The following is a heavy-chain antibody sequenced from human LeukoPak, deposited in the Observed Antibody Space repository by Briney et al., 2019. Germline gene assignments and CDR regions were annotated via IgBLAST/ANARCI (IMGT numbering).Heavy chain of an antibody. CDR2: IYHSGST. Sequence: SETLSLTCTVSGGSISSSSYYWGWIRQPPGKGLEWIGSIYHSGSTNYNPSLKSRVTISVDKSKNQFSLKLSSVTAADTAVYYCARVFFTLNNWFDPWGQGTLVTVSS. CDR3: ARVFFTLNNWFDP. CDR1: GGSISSSSYY. V-gene: IGHV4-39*07. D-gene: IGHD3-16*01. J-gene: IGHJ5*02.